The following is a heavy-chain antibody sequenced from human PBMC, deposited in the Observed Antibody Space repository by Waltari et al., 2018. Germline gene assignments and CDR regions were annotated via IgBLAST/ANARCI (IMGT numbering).Heavy chain of an antibody. CDR3: ARVGYGVPTYSYYGMDV. V-gene: IGHV1-18*01. J-gene: IGHJ6*02. D-gene: IGHD3-16*01. Sequence: QVHLVQSGPEVKRPGASVKVSCKASGYTFNHYGISWVRQAPGHGLEWMGWIGTYNGIANFAERVEDRVTMTVDSPTSTAYMELRKLRSDDTAVYYCARVGYGVPTYSYYGMDVWGQGTTVTVSS. CDR2: IGTYNGIA. CDR1: GYTFNHYG.